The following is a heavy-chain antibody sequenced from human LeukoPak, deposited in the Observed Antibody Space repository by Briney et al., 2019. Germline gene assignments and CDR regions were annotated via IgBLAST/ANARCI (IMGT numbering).Heavy chain of an antibody. CDR2: IIPIFGTA. Sequence: SVKVSCKASGGTFSSYAISWVRQAPGQGLKWMGGIIPIFGTANYAQKFQGRVTITADESTSTAYMELSSLRSEDTAVYYCASFHSGSEEFDYWGQGTLVTVSS. CDR1: GGTFSSYA. D-gene: IGHD3-10*01. V-gene: IGHV1-69*13. CDR3: ASFHSGSEEFDY. J-gene: IGHJ4*02.